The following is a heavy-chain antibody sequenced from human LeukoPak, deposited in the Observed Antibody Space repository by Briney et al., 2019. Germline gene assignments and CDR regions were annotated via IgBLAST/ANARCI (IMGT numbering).Heavy chain of an antibody. CDR1: GFTFSSYW. J-gene: IGHJ4*02. CDR2: INSDGSST. D-gene: IGHD5-18*01. Sequence: PGGSLRLSCEASGFTFSSYWMHWVRQAPGKGLVWVSRINSDGSSTSYADSVKGRFTISRDNANNTLSLQMNSLGAEDTAVYFCAREASSGTAMVDYWGQGTLVTVSS. CDR3: AREASSGTAMVDY. V-gene: IGHV3-74*01.